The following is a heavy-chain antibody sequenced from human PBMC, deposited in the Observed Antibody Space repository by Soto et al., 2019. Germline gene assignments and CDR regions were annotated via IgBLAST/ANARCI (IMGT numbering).Heavy chain of an antibody. D-gene: IGHD2-21*02. CDR1: GFTFTIYA. V-gene: IGHV1-3*01. CDR2: INAGNGNT. J-gene: IGHJ4*02. Sequence: GSVKVSCQASGFTFTIYAMHWVRQAPGQRLEWMGWINAGNGNTKYSQKFQGRVTITRDTSASTAYMELSSLRSEDTAVYYCARSIVVVTALDYWGQGTLVTVSS. CDR3: ARSIVVVTALDY.